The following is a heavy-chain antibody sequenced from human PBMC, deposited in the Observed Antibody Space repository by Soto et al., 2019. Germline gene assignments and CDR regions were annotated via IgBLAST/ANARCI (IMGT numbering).Heavy chain of an antibody. CDR3: ARGFYDSSGYYYLY. CDR1: GFNVSTNY. CDR2: IYSGGTT. V-gene: IGHV3-53*01. J-gene: IGHJ4*02. Sequence: EVQLVESGGGLMQPGGSLRLSCAASGFNVSTNYMTWVRQAPGKGLEWVSVIYSGGTTYYADSVKGRFIISRDNAKNSLYLQMNSLRAEDTAVYYCARGFYDSSGYYYLYWGQGTLVTVSS. D-gene: IGHD3-22*01.